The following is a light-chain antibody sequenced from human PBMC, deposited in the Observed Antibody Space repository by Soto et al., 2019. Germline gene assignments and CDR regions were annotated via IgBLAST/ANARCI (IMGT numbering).Light chain of an antibody. J-gene: IGKJ2*01. CDR1: QNINNW. CDR2: GAF. V-gene: IGKV1-5*01. Sequence: TQSPGTLSASVGDRVTITCRASQNINNWLAWYQQKPGKAPKLLIYGAFNLESGVPSRFSGSGSGTQFTLTINSLQPDDFATYYCHQYDSSSSSFGQGTKLEIK. CDR3: HQYDSSSSS.